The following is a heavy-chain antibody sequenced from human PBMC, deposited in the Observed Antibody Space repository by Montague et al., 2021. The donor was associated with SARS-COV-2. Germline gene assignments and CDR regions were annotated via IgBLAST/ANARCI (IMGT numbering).Heavy chain of an antibody. J-gene: IGHJ6*03. CDR1: GYSFTSYW. Sequence: QSGAEVKKPGESLRISCKGSGYSFTSYWISWVRQMPGKGLEWMGRIDPSDSYTNYSPSFQGHVTISADKSISTAYLQWSSLKASDTAMYYCARLESGHYYGSGSPNDMDVWGKGTTVTVSS. V-gene: IGHV5-10-1*01. D-gene: IGHD3-10*01. CDR2: IDPSDSYT. CDR3: ARLESGHYYGSGSPNDMDV.